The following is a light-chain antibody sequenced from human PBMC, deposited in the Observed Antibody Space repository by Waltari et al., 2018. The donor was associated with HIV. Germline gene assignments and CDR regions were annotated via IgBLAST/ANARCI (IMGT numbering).Light chain of an antibody. V-gene: IGKV1-39*01. Sequence: DIQMTQSPSSLSASVGDRVTITCRASQTINKYLNWYQQKPGKAPKLLIATASNLQSGVPSRFSGSGSGTDFTLTISSLQPEDFATYYCQQSSSTPRTFGQGTNLEIK. CDR1: QTINKY. CDR2: TAS. J-gene: IGKJ2*01. CDR3: QQSSSTPRT.